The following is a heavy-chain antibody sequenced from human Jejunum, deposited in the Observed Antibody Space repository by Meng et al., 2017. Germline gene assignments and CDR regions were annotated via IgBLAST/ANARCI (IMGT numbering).Heavy chain of an antibody. CDR2: IYWDDDK. D-gene: IGHD1-1*01. V-gene: IGHV2-5*02. CDR3: ARKGALEPLDY. Sequence: QITLKESGPTLVKPTQTPTLTCTFSGFSLSTRGVGVGWIRQPPGKALEWLAVIYWDDDKRYSPSLKTRVTITKDTSKNQVVLTMTNMDPVDTATYYCARKGALEPLDYWGQGTLVTVSS. CDR1: GFSLSTRGVG. J-gene: IGHJ4*02.